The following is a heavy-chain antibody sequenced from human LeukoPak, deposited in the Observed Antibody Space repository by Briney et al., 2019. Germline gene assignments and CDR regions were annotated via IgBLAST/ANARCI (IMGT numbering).Heavy chain of an antibody. D-gene: IGHD1-1*01. CDR3: AREKVMGTTGFDY. Sequence: KPGGSLRLSCAASGFTFSSNEMNWVRQAPGKGLEWLSYISGSGNTIYYADSVKGRFTISRDNAKNSLYLQMNSLRAEDTAVYYCAREKVMGTTGFDYWGQGTLVTVSS. CDR2: ISGSGNTI. V-gene: IGHV3-48*03. CDR1: GFTFSSNE. J-gene: IGHJ4*02.